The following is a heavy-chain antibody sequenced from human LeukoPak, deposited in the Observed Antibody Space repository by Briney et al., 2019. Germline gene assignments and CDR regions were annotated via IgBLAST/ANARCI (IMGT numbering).Heavy chain of an antibody. J-gene: IGHJ4*02. CDR3: ARGKASSPFDY. CDR1: GGSFSGYY. Sequence: SETLSLTCAVYGGSFSGYYWSWIRQPPGKGLEWIGEINHSGSTNYNPSPKSRVIISVDTSKNQFSLKLSSVTAADTAVYYCARGKASSPFDYWGQGTLVTVSS. D-gene: IGHD2-2*01. V-gene: IGHV4-34*01. CDR2: INHSGST.